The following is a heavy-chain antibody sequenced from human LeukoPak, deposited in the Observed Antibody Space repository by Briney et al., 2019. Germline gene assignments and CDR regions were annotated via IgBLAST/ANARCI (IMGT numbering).Heavy chain of an antibody. CDR3: AKERGLGAASRFDP. CDR1: GFTFSSYS. Sequence: GGSLRLSCAASGFTFSSYSMNWVRQAPGKGLEWVAFIRYDGDDKYYADSVKGRFTISRDNSKSTLYLQMNSLRPEDTAVYYCAKERGLGAASRFDPWGQGTLVTVSS. D-gene: IGHD6-25*01. J-gene: IGHJ5*02. CDR2: IRYDGDDK. V-gene: IGHV3-30*02.